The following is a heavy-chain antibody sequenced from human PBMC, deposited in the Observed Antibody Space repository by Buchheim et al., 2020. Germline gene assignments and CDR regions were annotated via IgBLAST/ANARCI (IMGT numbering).Heavy chain of an antibody. J-gene: IGHJ4*02. CDR2: ITSGGFTT. CDR3: ARDFSGWYYFDL. CDR1: DFDFNSYD. D-gene: IGHD6-19*01. V-gene: IGHV3-48*03. Sequence: EAQLVESGGGLVQPGGSLRISCAACDFDFNSYDMNWVRQAPGKGLEWVAFITSGGFTTYYADSLEGRFTISRDNAENSLFLQMNSLRAEDTGVYYCARDFSGWYYFDLWGQGT.